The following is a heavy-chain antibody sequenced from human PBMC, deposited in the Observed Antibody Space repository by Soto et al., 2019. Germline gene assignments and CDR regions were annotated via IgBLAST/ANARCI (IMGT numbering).Heavy chain of an antibody. J-gene: IGHJ6*02. CDR3: ARRGRGTYYYDSSGHKEV. CDR2: INSRSTNI. V-gene: IGHV3-48*02. CDR1: GFIFSTYS. Sequence: GGSLRLSCATYGFIFSTYSINLLRQAPGRGLEWISYINSRSTNIYYADSVKGRFTISRDNAKNSLHLQLNNLRDDDTAVYYCARRGRGTYYYDSSGHKEVWGQGTKVTVSS. D-gene: IGHD3-22*01.